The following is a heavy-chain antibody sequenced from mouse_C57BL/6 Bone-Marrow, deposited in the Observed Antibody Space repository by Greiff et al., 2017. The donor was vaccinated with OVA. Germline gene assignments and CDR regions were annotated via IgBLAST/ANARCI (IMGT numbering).Heavy chain of an antibody. CDR3: ARNWDVGFDY. J-gene: IGHJ2*01. Sequence: EASGIDFSRYWMSWVRRAPGKGLEWIGEIYPDSSTINYAPSLKDKFIISRDNAKNTLYLQMSKVRSEDTALYYCARNWDVGFDYWGQGTTLTVSS. CDR2: IYPDSSTI. V-gene: IGHV4-1*01. CDR1: GIDFSRYW. D-gene: IGHD4-1*01.